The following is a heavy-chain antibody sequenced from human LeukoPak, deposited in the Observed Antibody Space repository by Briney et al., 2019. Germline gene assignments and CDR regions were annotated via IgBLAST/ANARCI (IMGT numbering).Heavy chain of an antibody. Sequence: ASVKVSCKASGGTFSSYAISWVRQAPGQGLEWMGGIIPIFGTANYAQKFQGRVTITADESTSTAYMELSSPRSEDTAVYYCARDTSVVRGVITNGSFDYWGQGTLVTVSS. V-gene: IGHV1-69*13. J-gene: IGHJ4*02. CDR1: GGTFSSYA. CDR2: IIPIFGTA. CDR3: ARDTSVVRGVITNGSFDY. D-gene: IGHD3-10*01.